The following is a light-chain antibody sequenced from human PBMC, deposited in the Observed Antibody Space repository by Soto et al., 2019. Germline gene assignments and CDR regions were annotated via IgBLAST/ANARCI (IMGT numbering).Light chain of an antibody. J-gene: IGLJ1*01. CDR3: SSYTSSSTLGV. Sequence: QSALTQPASVSGSPGQSITISCTGTNSDIGDYNYVSWFQHHPGKAPKLIIYEVTNRPSGVSNRFSGSKSGNTASLTISGLQAEDEADYYCSSYTSSSTLGVFGTGTKLTVL. CDR1: NSDIGDYNY. V-gene: IGLV2-14*01. CDR2: EVT.